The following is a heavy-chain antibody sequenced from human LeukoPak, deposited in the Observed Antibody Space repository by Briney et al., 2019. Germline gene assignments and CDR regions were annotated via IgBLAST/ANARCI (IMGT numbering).Heavy chain of an antibody. V-gene: IGHV4-34*01. D-gene: IGHD3-3*01. Sequence: QASETLSLTCTVAGDSMSGYYWSWIRQPPGKGLEWIGEINHSGSTNYNPSLKSRVTISVDTSKNQFSLKLSSVTAADTAVYYCARELMYYDFWSGYYHPYYFDYWGQGTLVTVSS. J-gene: IGHJ4*02. CDR1: GDSMSGYY. CDR3: ARELMYYDFWSGYYHPYYFDY. CDR2: INHSGST.